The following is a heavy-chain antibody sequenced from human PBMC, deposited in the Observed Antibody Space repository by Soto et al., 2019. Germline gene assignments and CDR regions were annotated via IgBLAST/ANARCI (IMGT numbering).Heavy chain of an antibody. CDR3: AAGAFTNYDSLTGYWGYFDY. CDR1: GFTFTSSA. CDR2: IVVGSGNT. D-gene: IGHD3-9*01. V-gene: IGHV1-58*02. Sequence: QMQLVQSGPEVKKPGTSVKVSCKASGFTFTSSAMQWVRQARGQRLEWIGWIVVGSGNTNYAQKFRERVTITSDMSTSAAYMELSSLRSEDTAVYDCAAGAFTNYDSLTGYWGYFDYWGQGTLVTVSP. J-gene: IGHJ4*02.